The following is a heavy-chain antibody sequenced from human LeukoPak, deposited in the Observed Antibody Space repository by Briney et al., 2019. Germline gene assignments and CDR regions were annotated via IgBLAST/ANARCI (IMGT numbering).Heavy chain of an antibody. J-gene: IGHJ4*02. CDR3: AKDGAYYDILTGYYSAYYFDY. V-gene: IGHV3-23*01. Sequence: GGSLRLSCAASGFTFSSYWMSWVRQAPGKGLEWVSAISGSGGSTYYADSVKGRFTISRDNSKNTLYLQMNSLRAEDTAVYYCAKDGAYYDILTGYYSAYYFDYWGQGTLVTVSS. CDR2: ISGSGGST. CDR1: GFTFSSYW. D-gene: IGHD3-9*01.